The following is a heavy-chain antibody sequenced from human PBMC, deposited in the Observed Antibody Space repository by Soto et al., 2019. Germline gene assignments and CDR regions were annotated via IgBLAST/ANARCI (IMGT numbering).Heavy chain of an antibody. CDR3: ARDRVEGYCSGGSCYSYYYGMDV. CDR2: ISYDGSNK. J-gene: IGHJ6*02. V-gene: IGHV3-30-3*01. D-gene: IGHD2-15*01. CDR1: GFTFSSYA. Sequence: GGSLRLSCAASGFTFSSYAMHWVRQAPGKGLEWVAVISYDGSNKYYADSVKGRFTISRDNSKNTLYLQMNSLRAEDTAVYYCARDRVEGYCSGGSCYSYYYGMDVWGQGTTVTVSS.